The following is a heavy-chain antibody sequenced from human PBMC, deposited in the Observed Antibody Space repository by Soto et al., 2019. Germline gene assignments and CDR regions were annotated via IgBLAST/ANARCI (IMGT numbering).Heavy chain of an antibody. CDR3: ATITIFGVVTTEPVDY. D-gene: IGHD3-3*01. V-gene: IGHV3-30-3*01. CDR2: ISYDGSNK. Sequence: GGSLRLSCAASGFAFSSCAMHWVRQAPGKGLEWVAVISYDGSNKYYADSVKGRFTISRDNSKNTLYLQMNSLRAEDTAVYYCATITIFGVVTTEPVDYWGQGTLVTVSS. J-gene: IGHJ4*02. CDR1: GFAFSSCA.